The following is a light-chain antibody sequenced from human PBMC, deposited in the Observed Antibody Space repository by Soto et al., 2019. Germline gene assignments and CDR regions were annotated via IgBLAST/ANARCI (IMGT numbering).Light chain of an antibody. V-gene: IGLV2-8*01. CDR2: EVS. Sequence: QSALTQPPSASGSPGQSVTISCAGTSSDVGGYHYVSWYQQHPGKPPKLVIYEVSKRPSGVPDRFSGSKSGNTASLPVAGLQAEDEADYDCSSYGGRDIFSVFGTGTKLTVL. J-gene: IGLJ1*01. CDR3: SSYGGRDIFSV. CDR1: SSDVGGYHY.